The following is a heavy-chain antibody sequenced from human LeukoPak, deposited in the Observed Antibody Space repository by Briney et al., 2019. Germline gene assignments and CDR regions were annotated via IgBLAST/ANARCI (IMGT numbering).Heavy chain of an antibody. CDR2: VYYSGST. D-gene: IGHD3-10*01. V-gene: IGHV4-39*07. CDR3: ATDKGQWFADP. J-gene: IGHJ5*02. Sequence: PSETLSLTCTVSGGPISSSSYNWGWIRQPPGKGLEWIGSVYYSGSTYYNPSLKSRVTMSVDTSKNQFSLKLSSVTAADTAVYYCATDKGQWFADPWGQGTLVTVSS. CDR1: GGPISSSSYN.